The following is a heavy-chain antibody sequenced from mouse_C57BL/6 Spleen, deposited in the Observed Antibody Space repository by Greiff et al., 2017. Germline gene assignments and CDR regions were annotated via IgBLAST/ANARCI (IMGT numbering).Heavy chain of an antibody. J-gene: IGHJ4*01. CDR1: GYTFTSYW. CDR2: IDPNSGGT. Sequence: QVQLQQPGAELVKPGASVKLTCKASGYTFTSYWMHWVKQRPGRGLEWIGRIDPNSGGTKYNEKFKSKATLTVDKPSSTAYMQLSSLTSEDSAVYYCARSYSKERNYAMDYWGQGTSVTVSS. CDR3: ARSYSKERNYAMDY. V-gene: IGHV1-72*01. D-gene: IGHD2-5*01.